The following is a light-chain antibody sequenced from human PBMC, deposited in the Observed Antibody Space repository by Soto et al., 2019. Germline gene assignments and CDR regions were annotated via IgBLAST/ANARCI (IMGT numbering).Light chain of an antibody. J-gene: IGLJ2*01. CDR2: SSN. V-gene: IGLV1-44*01. CDR3: QSYDSSLSGVV. Sequence: QLVLTQPPSASGTPGQRVTISCSGSSSNIGTNTVNWYQQFPRSAPKLLMYSSNQRPSGVPDRFSGSKSGTSASLAITGLQAEDEADYYCQSYDSSLSGVVFGGGTQLTVL. CDR1: SSNIGTNT.